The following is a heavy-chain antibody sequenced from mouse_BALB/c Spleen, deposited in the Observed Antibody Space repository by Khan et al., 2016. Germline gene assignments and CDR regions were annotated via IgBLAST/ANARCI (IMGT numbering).Heavy chain of an antibody. V-gene: IGHV6-6*02. CDR3: TQGGWYCDV. Sequence: QLEESGGGLVQPGGSLKLSCVASGFTFSTYWMNWVRQSPEKGLEWVAEIRLKSNNYATYYAESVKGRLSISRDDSKSHVYLQMNNLRPEETGTFYCTQGGWYCDVWGAGTTVTVSS. J-gene: IGHJ1*01. CDR2: IRLKSNNYAT. CDR1: GFTFSTYW.